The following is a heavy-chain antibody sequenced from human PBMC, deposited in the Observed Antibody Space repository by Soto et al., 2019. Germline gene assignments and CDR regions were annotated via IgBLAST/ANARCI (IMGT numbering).Heavy chain of an antibody. V-gene: IGHV4-30-4*08. Sequence: SETLSLTCAVSGGSISSEYFHWTWIRQSPGKGLEWIGYIHYTGSIMYNPSFKSRLTMAVDTTKNQFSLQLTSVTAADTAVYFCAREDDGGDRDYYGLEVWGQGTTVTVSS. CDR1: GGSISSEYFH. J-gene: IGHJ6*02. CDR3: AREDDGGDRDYYGLEV. D-gene: IGHD2-21*02. CDR2: IHYTGSI.